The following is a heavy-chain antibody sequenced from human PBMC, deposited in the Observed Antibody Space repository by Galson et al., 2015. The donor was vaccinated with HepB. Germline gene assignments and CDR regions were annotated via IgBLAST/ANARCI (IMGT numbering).Heavy chain of an antibody. CDR3: AREYYYDTIFDPPAYNWFDP. CDR2: IIPIFGTA. D-gene: IGHD3-22*01. V-gene: IGHV1-69*13. CDR1: GGTFSSYA. Sequence: SVKVSCKASGGTFSSYAISWVRQAPGQGLEWMGGIIPIFGTANYAQKFQGRVTITADESTSTAYMELSSLRSEDTAVYYCAREYYYDTIFDPPAYNWFDPWGQGTLVTVSS. J-gene: IGHJ5*02.